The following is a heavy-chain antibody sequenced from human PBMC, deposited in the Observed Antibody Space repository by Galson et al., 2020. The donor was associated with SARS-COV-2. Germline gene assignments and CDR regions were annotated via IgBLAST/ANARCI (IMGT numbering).Heavy chain of an antibody. Sequence: APVKVSCKASGGTFSSYAISWVRQAPGQGLEWMGGIIPIFGTANYAQKFQGRVTITTDESTSTAYMELSSLRSEDTAVYYCAEGDSGGKHTRDGGYYYYYMDVWGKGTTVTVSS. D-gene: IGHD2-15*01. CDR3: AEGDSGGKHTRDGGYYYYYMDV. CDR1: GGTFSSYA. J-gene: IGHJ6*03. CDR2: IIPIFGTA. V-gene: IGHV1-69*05.